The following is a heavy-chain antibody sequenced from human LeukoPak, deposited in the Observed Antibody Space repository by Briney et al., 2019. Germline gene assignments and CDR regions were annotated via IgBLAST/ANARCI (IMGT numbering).Heavy chain of an antibody. Sequence: SETLPLTCTVSGGSISSGGYYWSWIRQHPGKGLEWIGYIYYSGSTYYNPSLKSRVTISVDTSKNQFSLKLSSVTAADTAVYYCARALRSLGDFDYWGQGTLVTVSS. J-gene: IGHJ4*02. CDR2: IYYSGST. CDR3: ARALRSLGDFDY. CDR1: GGSISSGGYY. V-gene: IGHV4-31*03.